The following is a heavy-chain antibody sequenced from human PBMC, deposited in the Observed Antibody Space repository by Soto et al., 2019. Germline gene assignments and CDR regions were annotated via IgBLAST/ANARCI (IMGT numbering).Heavy chain of an antibody. J-gene: IGHJ4*02. D-gene: IGHD1-1*01. V-gene: IGHV3-73*02. Sequence: EVQLVESGGGFVRPGGSLTLSCRTSGFTFSESAMNWVRQASGKGLEWVGHIRSPPNGHATEYAASVKGRFTISRDDSRNTAYLQMDSLKTEDTAVYFCNSDWRHAADYWGQGILVTVSS. CDR2: IRSPPNGHAT. CDR1: GFTFSESA. CDR3: NSDWRHAADY.